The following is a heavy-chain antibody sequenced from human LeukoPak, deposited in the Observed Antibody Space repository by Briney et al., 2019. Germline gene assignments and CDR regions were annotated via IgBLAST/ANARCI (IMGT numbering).Heavy chain of an antibody. CDR3: ARVDRWLRDPAVLDY. V-gene: IGHV4-39*07. J-gene: IGHJ4*02. CDR1: GGSISSSSYY. Sequence: SETLSLTCTVSGGSISSSSYYWGWIRQPPGKGLEWIGSIYYSGSTYYNPSLKSRVTISVDTSKNQFSLKLSSVTAADTAVYYCARVDRWLRDPAVLDYWGQGTLVTVSS. D-gene: IGHD5-24*01. CDR2: IYYSGST.